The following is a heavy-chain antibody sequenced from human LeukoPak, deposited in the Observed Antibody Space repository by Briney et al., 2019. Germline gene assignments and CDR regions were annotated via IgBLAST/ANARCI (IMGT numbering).Heavy chain of an antibody. CDR2: ISNTGCFI. J-gene: IGHJ5*02. D-gene: IGHD5-24*01. V-gene: IGHV3-11*04. Sequence: GGSLRLSCAASGFTFSDYYMSWVRQAPGKGLEWVSYISNTGCFIYYADSVKGRFTISRDNAKNSLYLQMNSLRAEDTAVYYCARTKKGDGYNMYDWFDPWGQGTLVTVSS. CDR3: ARTKKGDGYNMYDWFDP. CDR1: GFTFSDYY.